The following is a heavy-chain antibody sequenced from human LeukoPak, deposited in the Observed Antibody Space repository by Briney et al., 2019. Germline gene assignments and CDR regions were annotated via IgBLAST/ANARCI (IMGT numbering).Heavy chain of an antibody. D-gene: IGHD3-10*01. Sequence: GGSLRLSCEASGFTFSDHWMNWVRQAPGKGLEWVACIKQDGSQKDYVDSVKGRFTISRDNAKNSLYLQMSSLRAENTAMYYCARDKGYGSDYWGPGVQVTVSS. J-gene: IGHJ4*02. CDR3: ARDKGYGSDY. CDR1: GFTFSDHW. V-gene: IGHV3-7*01. CDR2: IKQDGSQK.